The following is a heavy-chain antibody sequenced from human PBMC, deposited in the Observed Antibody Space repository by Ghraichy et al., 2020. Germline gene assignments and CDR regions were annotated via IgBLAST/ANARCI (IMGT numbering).Heavy chain of an antibody. Sequence: ASVKVSCKASGYTFTSYAMHWVRQAPGQRLEWMGWINAGNGNTKYSQKFQGRVTITRDTSASTAYMELSSLRSEDTAVYYCARGCSSTSCYSDAFDIWGQGTMVTVSS. V-gene: IGHV1-3*01. J-gene: IGHJ3*02. CDR1: GYTFTSYA. D-gene: IGHD2-2*01. CDR2: INAGNGNT. CDR3: ARGCSSTSCYSDAFDI.